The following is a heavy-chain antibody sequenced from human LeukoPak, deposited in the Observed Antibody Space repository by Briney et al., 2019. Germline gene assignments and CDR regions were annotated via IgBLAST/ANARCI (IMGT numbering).Heavy chain of an antibody. CDR2: INPNSGGT. CDR1: GYTFTGYY. CDR3: ASEGGQGGSGISNFDY. V-gene: IGHV1-2*02. J-gene: IGHJ4*02. Sequence: ASVKVSCKASGYTFTGYYMHWVRQAPGQGLEWMGWINPNSGGTNYAQKFQGRVTMTRDTSISTAYMELSRLRSDDTAVYYCASEGGQGGSGISNFDYWGQGTLVTVSS. D-gene: IGHD3-10*01.